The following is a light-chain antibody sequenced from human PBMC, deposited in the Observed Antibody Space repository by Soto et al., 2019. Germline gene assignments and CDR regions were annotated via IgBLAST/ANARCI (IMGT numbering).Light chain of an antibody. V-gene: IGKV3-11*01. CDR3: QQQTNWPLT. J-gene: IGKJ4*01. CDR2: DVS. Sequence: IVLTQSPATLSLSPGERATLSCRASRRLSSYLAWYQQRPGQAPRLLIYDVSKRATDIPARFSGSGSGTDFTLTISSLEPEDFAVYYCQQQTNWPLTFGGGTKVEVK. CDR1: RRLSSY.